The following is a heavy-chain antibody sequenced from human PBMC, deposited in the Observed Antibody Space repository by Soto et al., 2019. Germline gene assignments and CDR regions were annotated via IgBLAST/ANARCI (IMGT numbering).Heavy chain of an antibody. J-gene: IGHJ4*02. CDR1: GFSFGNYP. Sequence: EVQLLESGGGLVQPGGSLRLSYAASGFSFGNYPMSWVRQAPGKGLEWVSVISGSGGYYADSVKGRFTISRDHSKNTLYLQMNSLRGEDTAVYYCAKDSWGGAGSGWSHDYWGQGTLVTVSS. CDR2: ISGSGG. V-gene: IGHV3-23*01. D-gene: IGHD6-19*01. CDR3: AKDSWGGAGSGWSHDY.